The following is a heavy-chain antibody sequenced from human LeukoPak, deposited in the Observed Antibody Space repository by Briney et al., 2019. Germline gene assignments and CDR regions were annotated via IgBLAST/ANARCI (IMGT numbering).Heavy chain of an antibody. CDR1: GYTFTGYS. CDR2: IIPGSGGT. V-gene: IGHV1-2*02. D-gene: IGHD3-10*01. Sequence: ASVKVSCKASGYTFTGYSIHWVRQAPGQGLEWMGYIIPGSGGTNYAETFQGRVTMTRDTSISTAYMELSSLTSDGTAVYYCARRFGEIWGQGTLVTVSS. CDR3: ARRFGEI. J-gene: IGHJ4*02.